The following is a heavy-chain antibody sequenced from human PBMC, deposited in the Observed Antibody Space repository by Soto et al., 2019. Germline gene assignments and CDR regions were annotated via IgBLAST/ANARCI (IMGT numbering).Heavy chain of an antibody. D-gene: IGHD2-15*01. CDR3: ARGGCSGGSCYRPFFSD. V-gene: IGHV4-34*02. CDR1: GGFFSDYY. CDR2: INHSGST. Sequence: QVQLQQWGAGLLKPSETLSLTCAVYGGFFSDYYWSWIRQPPGKGLEWIGEINHSGSTIYNPSLKSRVTMSVDTSKIQFSLNLTSVTAADTAVYYCARGGCSGGSCYRPFFSDWGQGTLVTVSS. J-gene: IGHJ4*02.